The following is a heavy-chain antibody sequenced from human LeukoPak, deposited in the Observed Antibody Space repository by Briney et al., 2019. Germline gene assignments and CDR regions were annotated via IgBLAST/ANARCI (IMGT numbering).Heavy chain of an antibody. CDR3: ARVGGTNYYYYGMDV. V-gene: IGHV4-59*01. CDR2: IYYSGST. J-gene: IGHJ6*02. CDR1: GGSISSYY. Sequence: PETLSLTCTVSGGSISSYYWSWIRQPPGKGLEWIGYIYYSGSTNYNPSLKSRVTISVDTSKNQFSLKLSSVTAADTAVYYCARVGGTNYYYYGMDVWGQGTTVTVSS. D-gene: IGHD4-23*01.